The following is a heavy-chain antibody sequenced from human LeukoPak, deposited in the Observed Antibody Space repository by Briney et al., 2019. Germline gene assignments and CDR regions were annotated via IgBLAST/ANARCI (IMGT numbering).Heavy chain of an antibody. CDR1: GFTLRTFA. V-gene: IGHV3-48*03. CDR2: ISSSGSTI. Sequence: GGSLRLSCAASGFTLRTFAMSWVRQAPGKGLEWVSYISSSGSTIYYADSVKGRFTISRDNAKNTLYLQMNSLRAEDTAVYYCARSGRFLEWFFDYWGQGTLVTVSS. J-gene: IGHJ4*02. D-gene: IGHD3-3*01. CDR3: ARSGRFLEWFFDY.